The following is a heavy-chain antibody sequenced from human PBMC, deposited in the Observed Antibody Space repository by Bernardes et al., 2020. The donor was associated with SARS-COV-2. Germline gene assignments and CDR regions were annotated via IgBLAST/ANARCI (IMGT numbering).Heavy chain of an antibody. CDR2: IDWDDDK. V-gene: IGHV2-70*11. CDR3: ARIRGTVTTSAAYGMDV. D-gene: IGHD4-17*01. Sequence: SGPTLVKPTQTLTLTCTFSGFSLTTGGVCVSWIRQPPGKALEWLGSIDWDDDKYYTTSLKTRLTISKDTSKNQVVLTMTNMDPVDTATYYCARIRGTVTTSAAYGMDVWGQGTTVTVSS. CDR1: GFSLTTGGVC. J-gene: IGHJ6*02.